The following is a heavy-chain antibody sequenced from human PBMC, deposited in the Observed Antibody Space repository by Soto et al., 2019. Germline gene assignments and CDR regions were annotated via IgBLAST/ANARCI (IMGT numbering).Heavy chain of an antibody. J-gene: IGHJ4*02. CDR1: GGSFSGNY. V-gene: IGHV4-34*01. D-gene: IGHD2-15*01. Sequence: QVQLQQWGAGLLKPSETLSLTCTVYGGSFSGNYWSWIRQPPGMGLEWIGEISHSGSGTNYNPSLKRRVTISVDTSKNQFSLKLSAVTAADTAMYYCASGHLPGGNTFYYDYWGQGTLVTVSS. CDR2: ISHSGSGT. CDR3: ASGHLPGGNTFYYDY.